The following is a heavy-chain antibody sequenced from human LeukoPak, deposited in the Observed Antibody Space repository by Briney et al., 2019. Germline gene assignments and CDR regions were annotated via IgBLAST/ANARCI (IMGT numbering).Heavy chain of an antibody. J-gene: IGHJ4*02. CDR2: VTGSGGST. D-gene: IGHD3-9*01. Sequence: GASLRLSCVASGFTFSNYAMSWVRQAPGKRLEWVSAVTGSGGSTYYADSVKGRFTISRDNSRNTLFLQMSSLRAEDTAIYYCAKWGDFDILTGYYVSDFWGQGTPVTVSS. V-gene: IGHV3-23*01. CDR1: GFTFSNYA. CDR3: AKWGDFDILTGYYVSDF.